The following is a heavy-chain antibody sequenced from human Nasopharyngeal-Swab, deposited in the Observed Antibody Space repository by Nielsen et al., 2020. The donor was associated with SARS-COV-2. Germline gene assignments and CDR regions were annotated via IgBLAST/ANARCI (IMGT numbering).Heavy chain of an antibody. V-gene: IGHV6-1*01. J-gene: IGHJ3*02. D-gene: IGHD6-13*01. Sequence: WIRQSPSRGLEWLGRTYYRSKWYNDYAVSVKSRITINPDTSKNQFSLQLNSVTPEDTAAYYCARDEDNSSSWGDDAFDIWGQGTMVTVSS. CDR2: TYYRSKWYN. CDR3: ARDEDNSSSWGDDAFDI.